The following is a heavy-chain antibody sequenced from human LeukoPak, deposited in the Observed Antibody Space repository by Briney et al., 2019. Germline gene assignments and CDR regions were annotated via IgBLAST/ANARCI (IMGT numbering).Heavy chain of an antibody. Sequence: GGSLRLSCAASGFTFSSYGMHWVRQAPGKGLEWVAFIRYDGSNKYYADSVKGRFTISRGNSKNTLYLQMNSLRGEDTAMYYCAKDVTGSLDYWGQGTLVTVSS. J-gene: IGHJ4*02. D-gene: IGHD1-26*01. V-gene: IGHV3-30*02. CDR2: IRYDGSNK. CDR1: GFTFSSYG. CDR3: AKDVTGSLDY.